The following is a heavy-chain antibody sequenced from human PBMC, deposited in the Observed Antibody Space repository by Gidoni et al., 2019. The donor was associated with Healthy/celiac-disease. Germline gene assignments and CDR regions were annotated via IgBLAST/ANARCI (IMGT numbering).Heavy chain of an antibody. D-gene: IGHD3-9*01. V-gene: IGHV3-9*01. CDR3: AKDSNDIWTGLRVGGMDV. CDR2: ISWNSGSI. J-gene: IGHJ6*02. CDR1: GFTFDAYA. Sequence: EVQLVESGGGLVQPGRSLRLSCAASGFTFDAYAMHWVRQAPGKGLEWVSGISWNSGSIGYADSVKGRFTISRDNAKNSLYLQMNSLRAEDTALYYCAKDSNDIWTGLRVGGMDVWGQGTTVTVSS.